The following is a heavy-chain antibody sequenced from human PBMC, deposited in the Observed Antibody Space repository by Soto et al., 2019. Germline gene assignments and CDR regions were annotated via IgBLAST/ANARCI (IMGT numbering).Heavy chain of an antibody. V-gene: IGHV3-30*18. CDR1: GFDFRSYG. CDR3: AKSQDPYYSNSLWGLDV. CDR2: MSYSGSVT. Sequence: PGGSLRLSCEASGFDFRSYGTHWVRQAPGRGLEWVAFMSYSGSVTYYRDSVKGRFTISRDDSKDMVHLQMNSLRVEDTAVHYCAKSQDPYYSNSLWGLDVWGQGTTVTVSS. J-gene: IGHJ6*02. D-gene: IGHD6-6*01.